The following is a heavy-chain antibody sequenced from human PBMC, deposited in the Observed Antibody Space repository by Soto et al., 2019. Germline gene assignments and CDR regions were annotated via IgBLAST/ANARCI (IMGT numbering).Heavy chain of an antibody. V-gene: IGHV1-69*01. D-gene: IGHD1-26*01. CDR2: IIPIFGTA. CDR3: ARDHKGGSYYESGMDV. Sequence: QVQLVQSGAEVKKPGSSVKVSCKASGGTFSSYAISWVRQAPGQGLEWMGGIIPIFGTANYAQKFQGRVKITADESTRTAYMELSRLRSEDTAVYYCARDHKGGSYYESGMDVWGQGTTVTVCS. CDR1: GGTFSSYA. J-gene: IGHJ6*02.